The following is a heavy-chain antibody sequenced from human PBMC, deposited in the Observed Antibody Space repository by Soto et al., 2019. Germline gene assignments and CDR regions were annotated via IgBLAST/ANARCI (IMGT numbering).Heavy chain of an antibody. CDR2: ISAFTDYT. J-gene: IGHJ4*02. Sequence: QLQLVQSGAEVKKPGASVKLSCKTSGYTFTDHGISWVRQAPGQGFEGMGWISAFTDYTAYAQKFQGRVTLTTDKFTSTAYMELRSLPSNDTAVYYCTKDRPRLTQNFLDVYWGQGTLVTVSS. CDR3: TKDRPRLTQNFLDVY. D-gene: IGHD1-20*01. CDR1: GYTFTDHG. V-gene: IGHV1-18*01.